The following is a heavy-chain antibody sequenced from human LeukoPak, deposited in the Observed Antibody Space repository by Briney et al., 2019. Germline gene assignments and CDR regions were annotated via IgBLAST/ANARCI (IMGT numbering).Heavy chain of an antibody. CDR3: TTRIGYCSRGSCSAVDY. J-gene: IGHJ4*02. CDR1: GFTFSNAW. V-gene: IGHV3-15*01. Sequence: GGSLRLSCAASGFTFSNAWMSWGRQAPGKGLEWVGRIKSKTDGGTTDYAAPVKGRFTISTDHSKNTLYLQMNSLKTEDTAVYYCTTRIGYCSRGSCSAVDYWGQGTLVTVSS. D-gene: IGHD2-15*01. CDR2: IKSKTDGGTT.